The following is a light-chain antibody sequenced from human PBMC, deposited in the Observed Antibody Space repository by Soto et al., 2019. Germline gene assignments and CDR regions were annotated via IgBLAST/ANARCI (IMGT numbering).Light chain of an antibody. CDR2: GAS. Sequence: VMTQSPATLSVSPGERATLSCWASETVATNLAWYQQKPGQAPRLLISGASTRAAGIPARFSGSGSGTEFTLTISSLQSEDFAVYYCQQYNNWPPTFGQGTRLEI. J-gene: IGKJ5*01. CDR1: ETVATN. V-gene: IGKV3-15*01. CDR3: QQYNNWPPT.